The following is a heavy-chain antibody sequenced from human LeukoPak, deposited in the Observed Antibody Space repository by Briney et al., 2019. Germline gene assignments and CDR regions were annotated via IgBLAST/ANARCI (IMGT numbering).Heavy chain of an antibody. CDR2: IIPIFGTA. CDR3: ARGDIAVAGYYYYYGMDV. CDR1: VGTFSSYA. V-gene: IGHV1-69*01. D-gene: IGHD6-19*01. J-gene: IGHJ6*02. Sequence: SVKVSCKASVGTFSSYAISWVRQAHGQGLEWMGGIIPIFGTANYAQKFQGRITITADESTSTAYMELSSLRSEDTAVYYCARGDIAVAGYYYYYGMDVWGQGTTVTVSS.